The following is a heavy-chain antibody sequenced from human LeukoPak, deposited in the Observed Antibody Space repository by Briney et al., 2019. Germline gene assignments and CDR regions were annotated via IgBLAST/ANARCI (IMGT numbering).Heavy chain of an antibody. J-gene: IGHJ5*02. V-gene: IGHV3-30*04. CDR1: GFTFSSYA. Sequence: GGSLRLSCAASGFTFSSYAMHWVRQAPGKGLEWVAVILYDGSNKYYADSVKGRFTISRDNSKNTLYLQMNSLRAEDTAVYYCARARGSGSYPNWFDPWGQGTLVTVSS. D-gene: IGHD3-10*01. CDR3: ARARGSGSYPNWFDP. CDR2: ILYDGSNK.